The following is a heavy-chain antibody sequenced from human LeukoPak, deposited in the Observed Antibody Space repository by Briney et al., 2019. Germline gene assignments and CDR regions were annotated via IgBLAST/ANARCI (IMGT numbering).Heavy chain of an antibody. Sequence: PSETLSLTCTVSNGSISSSTYYWGWIRQPPGKGLEWIGNIYYSGSTYYNPSLKSRVTISVDTSKNQFSLKLSSVTAADTAVYYCARLRGYYFDYWGQGTLVTVSS. V-gene: IGHV4-39*07. CDR1: NGSISSSTYY. J-gene: IGHJ4*02. CDR3: ARLRGYYFDY. D-gene: IGHD3-16*01. CDR2: IYYSGST.